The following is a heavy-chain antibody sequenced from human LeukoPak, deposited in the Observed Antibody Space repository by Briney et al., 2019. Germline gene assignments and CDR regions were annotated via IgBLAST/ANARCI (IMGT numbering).Heavy chain of an antibody. D-gene: IGHD3-22*01. V-gene: IGHV4-31*03. CDR2: IYYSGST. J-gene: IGHJ4*02. CDR3: ASQIRYYYDSGGYPSFFGY. Sequence: SETLSLTCTVSSGSISNGGYYWSWIRQHPGKGLEWIGYIYYSGSTYYTPSLTSRVTISVDTSKNQFSLKLYSVTAADTAVYYCASQIRYYYDSGGYPSFFGYWGQGTLVTVSS. CDR1: SGSISNGGYY.